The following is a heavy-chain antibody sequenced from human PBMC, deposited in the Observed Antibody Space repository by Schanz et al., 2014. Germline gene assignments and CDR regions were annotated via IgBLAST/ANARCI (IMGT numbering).Heavy chain of an antibody. D-gene: IGHD5-18*01. CDR2: ISNNGDST. CDR3: GRAGTGMAGWYFEL. J-gene: IGHJ2*01. CDR1: GFTFSTFA. Sequence: EVQFVESGGDLVQPGGSLRLSCSASGFTFSTFAMHWVRQAPGKGLEYISAISNNGDSTYYADSVKGRFTISRDNSKNTLFLQMSSLRVDDMAVYYCGRAGTGMAGWYFELWGHGTLVTVSS. V-gene: IGHV3-64D*06.